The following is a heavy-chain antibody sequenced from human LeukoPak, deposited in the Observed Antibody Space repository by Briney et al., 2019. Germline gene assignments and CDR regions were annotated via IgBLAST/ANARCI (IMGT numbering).Heavy chain of an antibody. V-gene: IGHV3-11*01. J-gene: IGHJ4*02. CDR2: ISSSGSTI. D-gene: IGHD5-12*01. Sequence: GGSLRLSCAASGLTFSDYYMSWIRQAPGKGLEWVSYISSSGSTIYYADSVKGRFTISRDNAKNSLYLQMNSLRAEDTAVYYCASGVATIRAFDYWGQGTLVTVSS. CDR3: ASGVATIRAFDY. CDR1: GLTFSDYY.